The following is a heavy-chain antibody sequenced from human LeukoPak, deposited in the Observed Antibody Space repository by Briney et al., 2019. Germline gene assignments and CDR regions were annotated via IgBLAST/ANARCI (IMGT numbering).Heavy chain of an antibody. CDR1: GFTFSSYA. J-gene: IGHJ4*02. V-gene: IGHV3-23*01. CDR3: AKDTSGSYFTGDY. CDR2: ISGSGGTT. D-gene: IGHD3-22*01. Sequence: GGSLRLSCAGPGFTFSSYAMSWVRQAPGKGLEWVSAISGSGGTTYYADSVKGRFTISRDNSKNTLYLQMNSLRAEDTAVYYCAKDTSGSYFTGDYWGQGTLVTVSS.